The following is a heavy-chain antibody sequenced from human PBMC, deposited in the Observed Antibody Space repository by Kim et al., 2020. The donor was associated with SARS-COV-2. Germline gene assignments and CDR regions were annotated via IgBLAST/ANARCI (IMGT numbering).Heavy chain of an antibody. Sequence: GGSLRLSCAASGFTFSSYAMSWVRQAPGKGLEWVSAISGSGGSTYYADSVKGRFTISRDNSKNTLYLQMNSLRAEDTAVYYCSAPRFGVVIIGFDYWGQGTLVTVSS. CDR3: SAPRFGVVIIGFDY. J-gene: IGHJ4*02. CDR2: ISGSGGST. V-gene: IGHV3-23*01. D-gene: IGHD3-3*01. CDR1: GFTFSSYA.